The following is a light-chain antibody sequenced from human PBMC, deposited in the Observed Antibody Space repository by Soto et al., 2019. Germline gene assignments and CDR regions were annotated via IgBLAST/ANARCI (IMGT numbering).Light chain of an antibody. CDR2: GAS. J-gene: IGKJ1*01. Sequence: EIVLTQSPGTLSLSPGARATLSCRARQSVSNNYLAWYQHNPGQAPRLLIYGASNRATGIPDRFSGSGSGTDFTLTISRLEPEDFAVYYCQQYGSSGTFGQGTKVDIK. V-gene: IGKV3-20*01. CDR1: QSVSNNY. CDR3: QQYGSSGT.